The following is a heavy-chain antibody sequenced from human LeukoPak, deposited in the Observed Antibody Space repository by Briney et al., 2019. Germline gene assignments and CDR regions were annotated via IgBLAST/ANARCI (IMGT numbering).Heavy chain of an antibody. CDR1: GYSISSGYY. J-gene: IGHJ6*03. CDR3: ARAITMVRGVISYYMDV. CDR2: IYHSGST. D-gene: IGHD3-10*01. V-gene: IGHV4-38-2*02. Sequence: SETLSLTCTVSGYSISSGYYWGWIRQPPGKGLEWIGSIYHSGSTYYNPSLKSRVTISVDTSKNQFSLKLSSVTAADTAVYCCARAITMVRGVISYYMDVWGKGTTVTVSS.